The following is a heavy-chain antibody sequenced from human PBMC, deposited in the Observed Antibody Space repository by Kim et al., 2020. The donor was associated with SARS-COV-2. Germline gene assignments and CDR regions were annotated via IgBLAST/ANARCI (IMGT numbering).Heavy chain of an antibody. V-gene: IGHV3-23*01. J-gene: IGHJ5*02. D-gene: IGHD5-18*01. Sequence: GGSLRLSCAASGFTFSNYAMSWVRQAPGKGLDWVSAISGSGGSTYYAESVKGRFTISRDNSKNTLYLQMNSLRAEDTAVYYCAKDTGYSHANWFDPWGQGTLVTVSS. CDR1: GFTFSNYA. CDR3: AKDTGYSHANWFDP. CDR2: ISGSGGST.